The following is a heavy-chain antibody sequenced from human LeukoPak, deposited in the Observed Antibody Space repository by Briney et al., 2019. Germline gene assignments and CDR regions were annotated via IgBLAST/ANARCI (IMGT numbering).Heavy chain of an antibody. D-gene: IGHD3-22*01. J-gene: IGHJ4*02. CDR3: VWAGIFWNSKYYSDQ. CDR2: INQDGSAT. V-gene: IGHV3-7*04. Sequence: GGSLRLSCAASGFTFSSYWMSWVRQAPGKGLEWVADINQDGSATASVDSVKGRFTISRDNTKNSLFLHMNSLRAEDTAVYYCVWAGIFWNSKYYSDQWGQGTLVTVSS. CDR1: GFTFSSYW.